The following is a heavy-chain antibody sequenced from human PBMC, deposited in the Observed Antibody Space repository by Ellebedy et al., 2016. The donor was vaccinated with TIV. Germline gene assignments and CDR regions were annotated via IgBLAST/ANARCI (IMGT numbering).Heavy chain of an antibody. CDR3: ATERSGYDFDY. CDR2: LWYDGSRE. V-gene: IGHV3-33*01. CDR1: GFSFSNYG. D-gene: IGHD5-12*01. J-gene: IGHJ4*02. Sequence: PGGSLRLSCAASGFSFSNYGMHWVRQAPGKGLEWVAVLWYDGSREYYADSVKGRFTVSRDNSKNTLYLQMNSLRTEDTAVYYCATERSGYDFDYWGQGTLVTVSA.